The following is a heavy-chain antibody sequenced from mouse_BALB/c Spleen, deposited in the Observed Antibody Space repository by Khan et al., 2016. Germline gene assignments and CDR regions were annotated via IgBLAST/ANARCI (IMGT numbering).Heavy chain of an antibody. CDR3: GRGGDYDRYFDV. J-gene: IGHJ1*03. V-gene: IGHV1-37*01. CDR1: GYSFTGYF. CDR2: INPYNGDT. D-gene: IGHD2-4*01. Sequence: VQLKESGPELVKPGASVKISCKASGYSFTGYFMNWVKQSHGKSLEWIGRINPYNGDTFYNQKFKGTATLTVAKSSSTAHMELLSLTSEDSAVYYCGRGGDYDRYFDVWGTGTTVTVSS.